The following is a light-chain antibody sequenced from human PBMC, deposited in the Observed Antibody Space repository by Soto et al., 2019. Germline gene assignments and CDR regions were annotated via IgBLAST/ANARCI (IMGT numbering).Light chain of an antibody. CDR1: QSIGSW. Sequence: DIQMTQSPSTLSASVGDRVIITCRASQSIGSWLAWYQQKPGKAPNLLIYKASSLESGVPSRFSGSGSGTEFTLTISSLQPDDFAAYYCQQYYAYPITFGQGTRLEIK. CDR2: KAS. J-gene: IGKJ5*01. CDR3: QQYYAYPIT. V-gene: IGKV1-5*03.